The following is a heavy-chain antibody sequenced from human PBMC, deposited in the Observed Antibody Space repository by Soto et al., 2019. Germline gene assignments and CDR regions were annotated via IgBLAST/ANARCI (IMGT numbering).Heavy chain of an antibody. J-gene: IGHJ5*02. D-gene: IGHD2-21*01. V-gene: IGHV4-39*02. CDR1: GGSISYNSYY. CDR3: ARLVVVAPVANA. CDR2: IFYTGTT. Sequence: SETLSLTCSVSGGSISYNSYYWGLFLQPPGKGLEWVGGIFYTGTTYYSASLKDRVTISVDTSKNSFSLNLTSVTATDTALYFCARLVVVAPVANAWGQGTLVTVSS.